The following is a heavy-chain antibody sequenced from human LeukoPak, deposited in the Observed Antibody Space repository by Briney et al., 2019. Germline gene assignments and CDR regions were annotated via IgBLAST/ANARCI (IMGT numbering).Heavy chain of an antibody. J-gene: IGHJ5*02. D-gene: IGHD6-13*01. Sequence: ASVKVSCKASGGTFSSYAISWVRQAPGQGLEWMGGIIPIFGTANYAQKFQGRVTITTDESTSTAYMELSSLRSEDTAVYYCASEAEPSSSWYWKGSNWFDPWGQGTLVTVSS. CDR2: IIPIFGTA. V-gene: IGHV1-69*05. CDR1: GGTFSSYA. CDR3: ASEAEPSSSWYWKGSNWFDP.